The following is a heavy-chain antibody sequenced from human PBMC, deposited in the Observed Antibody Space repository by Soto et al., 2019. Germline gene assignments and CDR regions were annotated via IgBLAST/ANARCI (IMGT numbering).Heavy chain of an antibody. D-gene: IGHD6-6*01. V-gene: IGHV4-31*03. CDR1: GGSISSGGYY. CDR3: ARGSSIAGLYYGMDV. CDR2: NYYSGIT. J-gene: IGHJ6*02. Sequence: QVQLQESSTGLVKPSQTLSLTCTVSGGSISSGGYYWTWIRQHPGKGLEWIGYNYYSGITYYNPSLKSRVTISLDTSKNQFSLKLSSVTAADTAVYHCARGSSIAGLYYGMDVWGPGTTVTVSS.